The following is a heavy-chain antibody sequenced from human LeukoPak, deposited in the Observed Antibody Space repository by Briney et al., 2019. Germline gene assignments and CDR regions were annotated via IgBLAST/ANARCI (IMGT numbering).Heavy chain of an antibody. CDR3: AKTYSSGWYGFDY. Sequence: GRSLRLSCAASGFTFSSYAMHWVRQAPGKGLEWVAVISYDGSNKYYADSVKGRFTISRDNSKNTLYLQVNSLRAEDTAVYYCAKTYSSGWYGFDYWGQGTLVTVSS. V-gene: IGHV3-30-3*01. D-gene: IGHD6-19*01. J-gene: IGHJ4*02. CDR1: GFTFSSYA. CDR2: ISYDGSNK.